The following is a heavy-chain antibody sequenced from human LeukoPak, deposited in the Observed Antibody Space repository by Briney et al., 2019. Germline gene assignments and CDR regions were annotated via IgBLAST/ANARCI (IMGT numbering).Heavy chain of an antibody. J-gene: IGHJ4*02. CDR3: ARYGSGYDFAY. Sequence: GRSLRLACAASGFTFSSDEMNWVRQAAGKGLGWVSYISSSGSTIYYADSVRGRFTISRDNAKNTLYLQMNSLRAEDTAVYYCARYGSGYDFAYWGQGTLVTVPS. D-gene: IGHD5-12*01. CDR1: GFTFSSDE. V-gene: IGHV3-48*03. CDR2: ISSSGSTI.